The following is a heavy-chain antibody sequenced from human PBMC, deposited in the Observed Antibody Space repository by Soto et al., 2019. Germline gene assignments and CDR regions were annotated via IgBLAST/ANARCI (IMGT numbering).Heavy chain of an antibody. D-gene: IGHD1-26*01. CDR1: GFSLTNARLG. V-gene: IGHV2-26*01. CDR2: IFSNDEK. J-gene: IGHJ4*02. CDR3: ARHGRGVGARPLDY. Sequence: SGPTLVNPTETLTLTCTVSGFSLTNARLGVTWIRQPPGKALEWLAHIFSNDEKSYSTSLKSRLTISKDTSKSQVVLTMTNMDPVDTATYYCARHGRGVGARPLDYWGQGTLVTVSS.